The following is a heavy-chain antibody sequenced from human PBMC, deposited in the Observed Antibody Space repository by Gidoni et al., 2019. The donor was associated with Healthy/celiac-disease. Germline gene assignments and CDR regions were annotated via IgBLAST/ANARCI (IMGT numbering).Heavy chain of an antibody. CDR1: GGSISSGGYY. CDR2: IYYSGST. CDR3: ARGTGTGTIMVWYFDL. J-gene: IGHJ2*01. D-gene: IGHD1-1*01. Sequence: PSQTLSLTCTVSGGSISSGGYYWSWIRQHPGKGLEWIGYIYYSGSTYYNPSLKSRVTISVDTSKNQFSLKLSSVTAADTAVYYCARGTGTGTIMVWYFDLWGRGTLVTVSS. V-gene: IGHV4-31*03.